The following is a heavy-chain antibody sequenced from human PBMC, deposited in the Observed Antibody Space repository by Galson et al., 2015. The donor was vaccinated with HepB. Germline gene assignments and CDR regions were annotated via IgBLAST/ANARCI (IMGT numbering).Heavy chain of an antibody. CDR1: GDSVSSNSEA. V-gene: IGHV6-1*01. CDR3: AREIKTRHGGIYVKRLVPWDHFDP. J-gene: IGHJ5*02. Sequence: CAISGDSVSSNSEAWNWIRQSPSRGLEWLGRTYYRSKWYYDYALSVKSRITIYPDTSKNQFSLQLTSVTPEDTAIYFCAREIKTRHGGIYVKRLVPWDHFDPWGQGTLVTVSS. CDR2: TYYRSKWYY. D-gene: IGHD6-19*01.